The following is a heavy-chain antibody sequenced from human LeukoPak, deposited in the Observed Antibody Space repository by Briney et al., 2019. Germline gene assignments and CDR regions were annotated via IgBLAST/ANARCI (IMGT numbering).Heavy chain of an antibody. Sequence: PGGSLKLSCAASGFTFSSYVMSWVRQAPGKGLEWVSAISGSGGSTYYADSVKGRFTSSRDNSKNTLYLQMSSLRAEDTAVYYCARWVCSSTSCYYFDYWGQGSLVVVSS. D-gene: IGHD2-2*01. V-gene: IGHV3-23*01. CDR2: ISGSGGST. J-gene: IGHJ4*02. CDR3: ARWVCSSTSCYYFDY. CDR1: GFTFSSYV.